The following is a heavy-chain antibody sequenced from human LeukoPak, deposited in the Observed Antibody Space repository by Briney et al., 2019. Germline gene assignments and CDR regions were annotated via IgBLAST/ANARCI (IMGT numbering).Heavy chain of an antibody. CDR2: VYESGTT. D-gene: IGHD1-14*01. Sequence: PSETLSLTCTVSGGSINTYYWSWIRQPPGKGLEWLGHVYESGTTTYNPSLKSRVTISADTSRNQFSLKLSSVTAADTAIYYRARGARTRTTNWFDPWGQGTLVTVSS. J-gene: IGHJ5*02. CDR3: ARGARTRTTNWFDP. V-gene: IGHV4-59*01. CDR1: GGSINTYY.